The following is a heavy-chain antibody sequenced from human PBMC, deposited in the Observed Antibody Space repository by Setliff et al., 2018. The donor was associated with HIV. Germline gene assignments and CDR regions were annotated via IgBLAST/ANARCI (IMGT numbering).Heavy chain of an antibody. V-gene: IGHV1-2*02. CDR3: ARVIKSENYVGVFDY. D-gene: IGHD1-7*01. CDR2: INPKFGGT. CDR1: GYTFTDYY. Sequence: ASVKVSCKASGYTFTDYYFHWVRQAPGQGLEWMGWINPKFGGTLYAQKFQGRVVMTRDMSTSTVYMELSSLTSDDTAVYYCARVIKSENYVGVFDYWGQGTLVTVSS. J-gene: IGHJ4*02.